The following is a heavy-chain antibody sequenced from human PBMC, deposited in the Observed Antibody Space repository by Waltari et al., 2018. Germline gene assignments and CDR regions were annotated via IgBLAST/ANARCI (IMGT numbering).Heavy chain of an antibody. CDR3: ASVSAADNYYMDV. D-gene: IGHD6-13*01. V-gene: IGHV4-61*02. CDR1: GGSISSGSYY. CDR2: IYTSGRP. J-gene: IGHJ6*03. Sequence: QVQLQESGPGLVKPSQTLSLTCTVSGGSISSGSYYWSWIRQPAGKGLEWIGRIYTSGRPNYNPSLKSRVTISVDTSKNQFSLKLSSVTAADTAVYYCASVSAADNYYMDVWGKGTTVTVSS.